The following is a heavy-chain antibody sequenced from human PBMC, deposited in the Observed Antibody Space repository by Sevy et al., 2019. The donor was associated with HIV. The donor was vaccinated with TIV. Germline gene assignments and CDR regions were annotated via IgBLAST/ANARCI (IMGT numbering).Heavy chain of an antibody. CDR3: GRDPQGGHFDY. Sequence: GGSLRLSCAASGFTVSNDFMTWVRQAPGKGLEWVSVIYGAGNTYHADSVKGRFTISRDNFKNTVYLQMNSLRAEDTAVYYCGRDPQGGHFDYWGQGTLVTVSS. J-gene: IGHJ4*02. CDR2: IYGAGNT. D-gene: IGHD1-26*01. V-gene: IGHV3-66*01. CDR1: GFTVSNDF.